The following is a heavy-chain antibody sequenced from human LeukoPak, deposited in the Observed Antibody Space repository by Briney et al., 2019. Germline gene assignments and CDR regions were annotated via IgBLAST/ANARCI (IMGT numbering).Heavy chain of an antibody. V-gene: IGHV4-59*01. CDR2: IYYSGST. CDR3: ARERPGLGMDV. Sequence: SETLSLTCTVSGGTISSYYWSWIRQPPGKGLEWIGYIYYSGSTNYNPSLKSRVTISVDTSKNQFSLKLSSVTAADTAVYYCARERPGLGMDVWGQGTTVTVSS. J-gene: IGHJ6*02. D-gene: IGHD2-2*01. CDR1: GGTISSYY.